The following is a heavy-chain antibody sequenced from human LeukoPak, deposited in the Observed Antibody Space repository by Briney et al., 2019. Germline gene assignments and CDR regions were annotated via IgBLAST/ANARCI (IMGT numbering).Heavy chain of an antibody. J-gene: IGHJ4*02. CDR2: MYYSGST. V-gene: IGHV4-39*07. Sequence: SETLSLTCAVSGDSIASTIHYWAWIRQPPGKGLEWIGSMYYSGSTYYNPSLKSRVTISVDTSKNQFSLKLSSVTAADTAVYYCARDLSYYDSSGYYLWGQGTLVTVSS. D-gene: IGHD3-22*01. CDR3: ARDLSYYDSSGYYL. CDR1: GDSIASTIHY.